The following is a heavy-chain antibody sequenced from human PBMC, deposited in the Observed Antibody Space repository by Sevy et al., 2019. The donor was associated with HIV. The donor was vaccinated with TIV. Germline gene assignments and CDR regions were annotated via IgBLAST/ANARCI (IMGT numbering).Heavy chain of an antibody. CDR2: INESGII. J-gene: IGHJ5*02. V-gene: IGHV4-34*01. Sequence: SQTLSLTCAVHDGSFSGYYWNWIRQLPGKGLEWLGEINESGIIYYNPSLKSRVTISVDTSKKQFSLKLNSVTAADTAVYFCARSPPVVVVPGAPSWFDPWGQGTLVTVSS. D-gene: IGHD2-2*01. CDR3: ARSPPVVVVPGAPSWFDP. CDR1: DGSFSGYY.